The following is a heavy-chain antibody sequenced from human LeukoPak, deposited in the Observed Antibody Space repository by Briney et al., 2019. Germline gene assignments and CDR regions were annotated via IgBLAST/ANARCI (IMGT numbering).Heavy chain of an antibody. CDR2: INYSGTT. V-gene: IGHV4-39*01. Sequence: SETLSLTCSVSVDSSTSRGYYRGSIRQPPGKGLEWIGSINYSGTTYYNPSLKSRVTISVDTSKNQFSLRLSSVTVADTATYDYSRLSIVGAESSCYVDVWGKGTTVTVSS. CDR1: VDSSTSRGYY. J-gene: IGHJ6*03. CDR3: SRLSIVGAESSCYVDV. D-gene: IGHD1-26*01.